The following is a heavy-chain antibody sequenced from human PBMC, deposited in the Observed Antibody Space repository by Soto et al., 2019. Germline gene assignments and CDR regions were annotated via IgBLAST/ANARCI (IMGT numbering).Heavy chain of an antibody. D-gene: IGHD3-10*01. CDR3: ARVGSRSGSDDYYYYYMDV. J-gene: IGHJ6*03. Sequence: ASAKVSCKASGYTFTSYGISWVRQAPGQGLEWMGWISAYNGNTNYAQKLQGRVTMTTDTSTSTAYMELRSLRSDDTAVYYCARVGSRSGSDDYYYYYMDVWGKGTTVTVSS. CDR2: ISAYNGNT. V-gene: IGHV1-18*01. CDR1: GYTFTSYG.